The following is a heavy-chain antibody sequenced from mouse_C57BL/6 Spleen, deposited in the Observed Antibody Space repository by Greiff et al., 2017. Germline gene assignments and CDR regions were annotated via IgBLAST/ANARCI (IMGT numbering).Heavy chain of an antibody. CDR3: ARDYDYDGKAMDY. Sequence: QVQLQQPGAELVMPGASVKLSCKASGYTFTSYWMHWVKQRPGQGLEWIGEIDPSDSYTNYNQKFKGKSTLTVDKSSSTAYMQLSSLTSEYAAVXDCARDYDYDGKAMDYWGQGTSVTVSS. D-gene: IGHD2-4*01. V-gene: IGHV1-69*01. CDR1: GYTFTSYW. J-gene: IGHJ4*01. CDR2: IDPSDSYT.